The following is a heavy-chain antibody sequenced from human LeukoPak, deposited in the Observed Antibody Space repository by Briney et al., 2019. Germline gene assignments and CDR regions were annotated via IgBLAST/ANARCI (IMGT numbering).Heavy chain of an antibody. CDR2: IGGSGTST. CDR1: GFTFSSYA. CDR3: AKTSQGHPPYYCSMDV. Sequence: GASLRLSCAASGFTFSSYATIWVRQAPGKGLEWVSAIGGSGTSTFYADSVKGRFTISRDNSKNTLYLQMNSLRAEDTAVYYCAKTSQGHPPYYCSMDVWGQGTTVTVSS. J-gene: IGHJ6*02. V-gene: IGHV3-23*01.